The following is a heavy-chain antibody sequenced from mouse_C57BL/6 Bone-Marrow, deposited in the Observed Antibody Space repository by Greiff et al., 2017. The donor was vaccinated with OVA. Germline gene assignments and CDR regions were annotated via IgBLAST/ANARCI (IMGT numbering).Heavy chain of an antibody. D-gene: IGHD1-1*01. CDR3: TVVATRFDY. Sequence: VQLQQSGAELVRPGASVTLSCKASGYTFTDYEMHWVKQTPVHGLGWIGAIDPETGGTAYNQKFKGKAILTADKSSSTAYMELRSLTSEDSAVYYCTVVATRFDYWGQGTTLTVSS. CDR1: GYTFTDYE. CDR2: IDPETGGT. V-gene: IGHV1-15*01. J-gene: IGHJ2*01.